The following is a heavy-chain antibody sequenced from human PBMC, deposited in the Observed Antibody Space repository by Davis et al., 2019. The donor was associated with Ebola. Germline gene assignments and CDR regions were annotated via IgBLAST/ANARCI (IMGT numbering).Heavy chain of an antibody. D-gene: IGHD1-26*01. V-gene: IGHV6-1*01. CDR3: VRGWGRTGMGV. CDR1: GDGVSVSSGA. CDR2: TYYTSKWFN. J-gene: IGHJ6*02. Sequence: HSQTLSLTCAISGDGVSVSSGAWNWIRQSPSRGLEWLGRTYYTSKWFNDYAVSVKSRITINPNTSKNQFSLQLNSVTPEDTAVYYCVRGWGRTGMGVWGQGTTVTVSS.